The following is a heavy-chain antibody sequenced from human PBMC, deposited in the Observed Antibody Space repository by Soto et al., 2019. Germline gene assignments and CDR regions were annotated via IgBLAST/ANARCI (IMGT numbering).Heavy chain of an antibody. CDR1: GYTFTSYY. D-gene: IGHD6-13*01. V-gene: IGHV1-46*01. Sequence: ASVNVSFKASGYTFTSYYMHWVRPAPGQGLEWMGIINPSGGSTSYAQKFQGRVTMTRDTSTSTVYMELSSLRSEDTAVYYCARDMEQKLLQTNWFDPWGQGTLVTVSS. J-gene: IGHJ5*02. CDR2: INPSGGST. CDR3: ARDMEQKLLQTNWFDP.